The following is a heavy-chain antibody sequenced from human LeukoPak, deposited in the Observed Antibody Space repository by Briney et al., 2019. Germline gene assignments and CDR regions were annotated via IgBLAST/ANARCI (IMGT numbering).Heavy chain of an antibody. V-gene: IGHV4-59*01. D-gene: IGHD6-13*01. CDR1: GGSISSYY. Sequence: TSETLSLTCTVSGGSISSYYWSWIRQPPGKGLEWIGYIYYSGSTNYNPSLKSRVTISVDTSKNQFSLKLSSVTAADTAVYYCARDNPAAGAFDIWGQGTMVTVSS. CDR2: IYYSGST. J-gene: IGHJ3*02. CDR3: ARDNPAAGAFDI.